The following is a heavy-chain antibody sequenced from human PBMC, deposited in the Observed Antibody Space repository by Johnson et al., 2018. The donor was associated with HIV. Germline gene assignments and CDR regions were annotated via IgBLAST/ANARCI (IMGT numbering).Heavy chain of an antibody. J-gene: IGHJ3*02. V-gene: IGHV3-7*05. D-gene: IGHD4-17*01. CDR3: AKDRRYDYCDYGGAFDI. Sequence: VQLVESGGGLVQPGGSLRLSCAASGFTFIRYWMSWVRQAPGKGLEWVANIKQDGSEKTYVDSVKGRFTISRDNAKKSLYLQMNSLRAEDTAVYYCAKDRRYDYCDYGGAFDIWGQGTMVTVSS. CDR1: GFTFIRYW. CDR2: IKQDGSEK.